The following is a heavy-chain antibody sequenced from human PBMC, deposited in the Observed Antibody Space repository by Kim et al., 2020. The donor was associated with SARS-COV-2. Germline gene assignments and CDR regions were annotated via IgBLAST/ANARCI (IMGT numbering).Heavy chain of an antibody. V-gene: IGHV3-30*15. CDR3: ARGQLRYFDWLLPIDY. D-gene: IGHD3-9*01. J-gene: IGHJ4*02. Sequence: SVKGRFTISRDNSKNTLYLQMSSLRAEDTAVYYCARGQLRYFDWLLPIDYWGQGTLVTVSS.